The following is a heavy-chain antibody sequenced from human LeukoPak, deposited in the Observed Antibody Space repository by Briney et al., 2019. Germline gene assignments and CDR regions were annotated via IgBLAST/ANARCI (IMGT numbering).Heavy chain of an antibody. CDR2: IYSGGST. V-gene: IGHV3-53*01. Sequence: GGSLRLSCAASGFTVSSNYMSWVRQAPGKGLEWVSGIYSGGSTYYADPAKGRFTISRDNSKNTPYLQMNSLRAEDTAVYYCARVGGSGSFSYWGQGTLVTVSS. CDR3: ARVGGSGSFSY. D-gene: IGHD3-10*01. J-gene: IGHJ4*02. CDR1: GFTVSSNY.